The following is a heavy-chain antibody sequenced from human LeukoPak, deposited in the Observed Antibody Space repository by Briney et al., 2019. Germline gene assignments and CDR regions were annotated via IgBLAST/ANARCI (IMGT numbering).Heavy chain of an antibody. CDR3: ARGPTISETGYFDY. CDR1: GGSFSTYY. J-gene: IGHJ4*03. V-gene: IGHV4-34*01. D-gene: IGHD1-1*01. Sequence: PSDTLSLTCAAYGGSFSTYYWSWIRQSPGKGLEWIAEINHRGDTNYNPSVKSRVTISVDTSKNQFSLKVRSLTAADTAVYYCARGPTISETGYFDYWGQGTLVTVSS. CDR2: INHRGDT.